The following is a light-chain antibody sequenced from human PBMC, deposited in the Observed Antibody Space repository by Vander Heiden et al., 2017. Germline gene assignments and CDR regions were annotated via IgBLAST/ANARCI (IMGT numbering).Light chain of an antibody. V-gene: IGLV1-36*01. J-gene: IGLJ1*01. Sequence: QSVLTQPPSVSEAPRQRVTISCSGSSSNIGNNAVNWYKQVPGQAPKLLIYYDDLLPSGVSARFSASKSGTSASLAITGLQSEDEADYYCAAWDDRLNGYVFGSGTKVTVL. CDR3: AAWDDRLNGYV. CDR2: YDD. CDR1: SSNIGNNA.